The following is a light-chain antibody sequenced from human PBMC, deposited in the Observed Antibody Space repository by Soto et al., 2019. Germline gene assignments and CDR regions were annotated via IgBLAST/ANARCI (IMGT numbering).Light chain of an antibody. V-gene: IGLV1-40*01. CDR2: GNS. Sequence: QSVLTQPPSVSGAPGQRVAISCTGSSSNIGAGYDVHWYQQLPGTAPKLLIYGNSNRPSGVPDRFSGSKSGTSASLAITGLPAEDQADYFRQSSDSSLSGSVVFGGGTKLTVL. J-gene: IGLJ2*01. CDR1: SSNIGAGYD. CDR3: QSSDSSLSGSVV.